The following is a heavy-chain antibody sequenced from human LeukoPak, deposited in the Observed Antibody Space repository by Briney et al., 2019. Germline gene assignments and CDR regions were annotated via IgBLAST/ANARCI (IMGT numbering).Heavy chain of an antibody. J-gene: IGHJ4*02. V-gene: IGHV3-21*01. Sequence: GGSLRLSCAASGFTFSSYSMNWVRQAPGKGLEWVSSISSSSNYIYYADSVKGRFTNSRDNAKNSLYLQMNSLRAEDTAVYYCACNRWLQLPFDYWGQGTVVTVSS. D-gene: IGHD5-24*01. CDR3: ACNRWLQLPFDY. CDR2: ISSSSNYI. CDR1: GFTFSSYS.